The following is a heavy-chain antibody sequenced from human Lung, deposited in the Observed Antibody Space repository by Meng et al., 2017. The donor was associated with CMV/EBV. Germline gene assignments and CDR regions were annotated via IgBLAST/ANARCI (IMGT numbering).Heavy chain of an antibody. J-gene: IGHJ3*02. CDR1: GFTFSGYA. Sequence: GGSXRLXXAASGFTFSGYAMHWVRQAPGKGLEWVAVISHDGKNKYYADSAKGRFTISRDNSKNTLYLQLNSLRPEDTAVYYCARSEDVDITIFGVVIMDAFDIWXQGTXVTVSS. CDR3: ARSEDVDITIFGVVIMDAFDI. CDR2: ISHDGKNK. D-gene: IGHD3-3*01. V-gene: IGHV3-30*04.